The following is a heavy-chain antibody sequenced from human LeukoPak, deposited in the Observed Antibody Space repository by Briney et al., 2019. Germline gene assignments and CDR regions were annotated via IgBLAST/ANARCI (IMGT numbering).Heavy chain of an antibody. V-gene: IGHV3-30*18. J-gene: IGHJ4*02. Sequence: GGSLRLSCAASGFTCSSYGMHWVRQAPGKGLEWVAVISYDGSNKYYADSVKGRFTISRDNSKNTLYLQMNSLRAEDTAVYYCAKVRRGYSYGYLGYWGQGTLVTVSS. CDR1: GFTCSSYG. CDR2: ISYDGSNK. CDR3: AKVRRGYSYGYLGY. D-gene: IGHD5-18*01.